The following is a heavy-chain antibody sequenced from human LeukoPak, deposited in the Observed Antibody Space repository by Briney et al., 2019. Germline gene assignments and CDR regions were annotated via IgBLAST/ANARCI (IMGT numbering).Heavy chain of an antibody. J-gene: IGHJ4*02. Sequence: GGSLRLSCVASGFSFNNYAMNWVRQAPGKGLEWVSLIIGSSGSIFYEDSVKGRFTISRDKSKNTLYLQMNSLRAEDTAVYYCAKGAYDYIEISYFDYWGQGSLVTVS. V-gene: IGHV3-23*01. CDR1: GFSFNNYA. CDR2: IIGSSGSI. CDR3: AKGAYDYIEISYFDY. D-gene: IGHD5-12*01.